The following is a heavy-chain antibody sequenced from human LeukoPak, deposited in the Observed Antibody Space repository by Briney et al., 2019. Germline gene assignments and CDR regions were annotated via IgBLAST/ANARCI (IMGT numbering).Heavy chain of an antibody. J-gene: IGHJ5*02. Sequence: GGSLRLSCAASGFTFSSYGMQWVRQAPGKGLEWVAFIRYDGSNKYYADSVKGRFTISRDNSKNTLYLQMNSLRAEDTAVYYCAKDKPEWYNWKNWFDPWGQGTLVTVSS. D-gene: IGHD1-20*01. CDR3: AKDKPEWYNWKNWFDP. V-gene: IGHV3-30*02. CDR2: IRYDGSNK. CDR1: GFTFSSYG.